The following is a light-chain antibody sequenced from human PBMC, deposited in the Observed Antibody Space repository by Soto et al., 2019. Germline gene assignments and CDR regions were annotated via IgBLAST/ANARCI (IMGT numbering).Light chain of an antibody. CDR1: QSVSSY. CDR2: DAS. J-gene: IGKJ4*01. Sequence: EIVLTQSPATLSLSPGERATLSCSASQSVSSYLAWYQQKPGQAPRLLIYDASNRATGIPARFSGSGSGTDFTLTISSLEPEDFAVYYCQQRSNWPPLTFGGGTKVDSK. V-gene: IGKV3-11*01. CDR3: QQRSNWPPLT.